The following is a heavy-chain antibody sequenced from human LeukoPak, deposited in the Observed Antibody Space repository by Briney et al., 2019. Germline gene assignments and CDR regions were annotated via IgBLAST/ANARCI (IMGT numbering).Heavy chain of an antibody. CDR1: GGSFSGYY. V-gene: IGHV4-34*01. CDR3: ARGVGPTVTIKNWFDP. D-gene: IGHD4-17*01. Sequence: PSETLSLTCAVYGGSFSGYYWSWIRQPPGKGLEWIGEINHSGSTNYNPSLKSRVTISVDTSKNQFSLKLSSVTAADTAVYYCARGVGPTVTIKNWFDPWGQGTLVTVSS. J-gene: IGHJ5*02. CDR2: INHSGST.